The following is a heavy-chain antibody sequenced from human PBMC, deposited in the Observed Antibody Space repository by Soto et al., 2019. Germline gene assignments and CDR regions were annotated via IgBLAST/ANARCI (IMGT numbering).Heavy chain of an antibody. Sequence: PGGSLRLSCAASGFTFSSYGMHWVRQAPGKGLEWVAVIWYDGCYKFYADSVKGRFTISRDNSKNTLYLQMNSLRAEDTALYYCARDTYYDILTGLIPPYYYYYYMDVWGKGTTVTVSS. V-gene: IGHV3-33*01. CDR1: GFTFSSYG. D-gene: IGHD3-9*01. J-gene: IGHJ6*03. CDR2: IWYDGCYK. CDR3: ARDTYYDILTGLIPPYYYYYYMDV.